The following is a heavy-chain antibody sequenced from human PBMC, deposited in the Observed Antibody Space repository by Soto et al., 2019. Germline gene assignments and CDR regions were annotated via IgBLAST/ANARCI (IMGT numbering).Heavy chain of an antibody. CDR1: GGSISSYY. CDR3: ARDLSESGSRDY. D-gene: IGHD3-10*01. V-gene: IGHV4-59*01. Sequence: SETLSLTCTVSGGSISSYYWSWIRQPPGKGLEWIGYIYYSGSTNYNPSLKSRVTISVDTSKSQFSLKLSSVTAADTAVYYCARDLSESGSRDYWGQETPVNVSS. CDR2: IYYSGST. J-gene: IGHJ4*02.